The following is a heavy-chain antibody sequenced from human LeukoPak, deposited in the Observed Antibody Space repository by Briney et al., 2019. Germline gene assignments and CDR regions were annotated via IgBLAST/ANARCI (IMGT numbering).Heavy chain of an antibody. D-gene: IGHD2-2*01. V-gene: IGHV3-30*03. Sequence: PGRSLRLSCAASGFTFSSYGMHWVRQAPGKGLEWVAVISYDGSNKYYADSVKGRFTISRDNSKNTLYLQMNSLKTEDTAVYYCTTVVPAADFDYWGQGTLVTVSS. CDR2: ISYDGSNK. CDR3: TTVVPAADFDY. J-gene: IGHJ4*02. CDR1: GFTFSSYG.